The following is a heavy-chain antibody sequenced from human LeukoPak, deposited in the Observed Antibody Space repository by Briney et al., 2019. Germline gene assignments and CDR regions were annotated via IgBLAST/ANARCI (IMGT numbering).Heavy chain of an antibody. V-gene: IGHV3-30*02. D-gene: IGHD2-2*01. Sequence: GGSLRLSCAASGFTFSSYGMHWVRQAPGKRLEWVAFIRYDGSNKYYADSVKGRFTISRDNSKNTLYLQMNSLRAEDTAVYYCAKDKGVVPAAVYYMDVWGKGTTVTVSS. CDR3: AKDKGVVPAAVYYMDV. CDR2: IRYDGSNK. J-gene: IGHJ6*03. CDR1: GFTFSSYG.